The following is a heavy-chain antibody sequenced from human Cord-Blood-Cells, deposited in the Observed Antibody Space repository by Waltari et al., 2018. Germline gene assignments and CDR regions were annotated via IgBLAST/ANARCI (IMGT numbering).Heavy chain of an antibody. CDR3: ARGYSSSRLDY. CDR1: GFTFSSYW. J-gene: IGHJ4*02. CDR2: IKQDGSEK. Sequence: EVQLVESGGGLVQPGGSLRLSCAASGFTFSSYWMSWVGQAPGKGLEWVANIKQDGSEKYYVDSVKGRFTISRDNAKNSLYLQMNSLRAEDTAVYYCARGYSSSRLDYWGQGTLVTVSS. V-gene: IGHV3-7*01. D-gene: IGHD6-13*01.